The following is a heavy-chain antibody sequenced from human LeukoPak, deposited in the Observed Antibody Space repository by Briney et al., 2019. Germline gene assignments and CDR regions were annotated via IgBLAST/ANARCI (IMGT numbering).Heavy chain of an antibody. Sequence: GGSLRLSCAASGFIFSNYWMNWVRHVPGKGLMWVSRMSGDGSSTNYADSVKGRFTISRDNAKNTLYLQMNSLRVEDTALYYCARSFSNTVRGVGDSWGQGTLVTVSS. J-gene: IGHJ4*02. CDR1: GFIFSNYW. V-gene: IGHV3-74*01. D-gene: IGHD3-10*01. CDR2: MSGDGSST. CDR3: ARSFSNTVRGVGDS.